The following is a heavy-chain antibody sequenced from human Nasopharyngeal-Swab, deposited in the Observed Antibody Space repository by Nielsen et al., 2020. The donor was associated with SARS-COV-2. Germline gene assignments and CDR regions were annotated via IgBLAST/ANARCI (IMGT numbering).Heavy chain of an antibody. V-gene: IGHV4-34*01. CDR3: ARVSPTYYYYYMDV. CDR2: INHSGST. Sequence: SETLSLTCAVYGGSFSGYYWSWIRQPPGKGLEWIGEINHSGSTNYNPSLKSRVTISVDTSKNQFSLKLSSVTAADTAVYYCARVSPTYYYYYMDVWGKGTTVTVSS. CDR1: GGSFSGYY. J-gene: IGHJ6*03.